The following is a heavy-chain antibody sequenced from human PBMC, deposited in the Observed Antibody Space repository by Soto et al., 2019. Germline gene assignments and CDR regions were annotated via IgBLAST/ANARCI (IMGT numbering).Heavy chain of an antibody. V-gene: IGHV1-18*01. CDR3: ATRYSSSWSNWFDP. J-gene: IGHJ5*02. D-gene: IGHD6-13*01. CDR2: IIPINGIT. Sequence: ASVKVSCKASGYTFTGYGISWVRQAPGQGLDWMGRIIPINGITNYAQKLQGRVTITTDKSTSTAYKELSSLRSEDTAVYYCATRYSSSWSNWFDPWGQGTLVTVSS. CDR1: GYTFTGYG.